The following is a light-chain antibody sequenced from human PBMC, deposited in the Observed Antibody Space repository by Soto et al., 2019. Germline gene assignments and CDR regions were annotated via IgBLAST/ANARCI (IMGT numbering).Light chain of an antibody. Sequence: DIPMTQSPSTLAASVGDRVTMTCRASQTISSWLAWYQQKPGKAPKLLIYEASNLESGVPSRFSGSGSGTEFTLTISSLQPDDFATYYCQQYSSYSITFGQGTRLEIK. CDR3: QQYSSYSIT. CDR2: EAS. J-gene: IGKJ5*01. V-gene: IGKV1-5*01. CDR1: QTISSW.